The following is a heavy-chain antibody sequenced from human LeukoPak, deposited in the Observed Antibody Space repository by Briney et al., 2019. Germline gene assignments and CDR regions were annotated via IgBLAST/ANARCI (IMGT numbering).Heavy chain of an antibody. Sequence: PSETLSLTCTVSGGSISSSSYYWGWIRQPPGKGLEWIGSIYFSGSTYYNPSPKSRVTISVDTSKNQFSLKLSSVTAADTAVYYCARDSPYYVWGSYRYTNYFDYWGQGTLVTVSS. J-gene: IGHJ4*02. D-gene: IGHD3-16*02. V-gene: IGHV4-39*07. CDR2: IYFSGST. CDR3: ARDSPYYVWGSYRYTNYFDY. CDR1: GGSISSSSYY.